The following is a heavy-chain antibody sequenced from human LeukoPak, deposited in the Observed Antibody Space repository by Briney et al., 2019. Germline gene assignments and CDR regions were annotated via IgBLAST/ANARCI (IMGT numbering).Heavy chain of an antibody. V-gene: IGHV4-59*01. CDR1: GGSISSYY. CDR3: ARDRVWVGYCSSTSCYRHYYYGMDV. Sequence: SETLSLTCTVSGGSISSYYWSWIRQPPGKGLEWIGYIYYSGSTNYNPSLKSRVTISVDTSKNQFSLKLSSVTAADTAVYYCARDRVWVGYCSSTSCYRHYYYGMDVWGKGTTVTVSS. D-gene: IGHD2-2*01. CDR2: IYYSGST. J-gene: IGHJ6*04.